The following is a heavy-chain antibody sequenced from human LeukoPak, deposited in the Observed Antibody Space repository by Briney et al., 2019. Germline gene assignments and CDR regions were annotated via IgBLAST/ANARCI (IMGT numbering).Heavy chain of an antibody. V-gene: IGHV3-48*03. CDR2: ISSSSSTT. Sequence: GGSLRLSCAASGFTFSSYEMNWVRQAPGKGLEWVSYISSSSSTTYYADSVRGRFIISRDSAKNSLYLQMNSLRAEDTAVYYCAREYTSSSGKAFDIWGQGTMVTVSS. CDR3: AREYTSSSGKAFDI. D-gene: IGHD6-6*01. CDR1: GFTFSSYE. J-gene: IGHJ3*02.